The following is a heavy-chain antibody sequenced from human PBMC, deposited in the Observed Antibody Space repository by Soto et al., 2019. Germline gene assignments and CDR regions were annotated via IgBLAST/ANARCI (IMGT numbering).Heavy chain of an antibody. CDR3: ARDIGYCSSTSCYAGGWFDP. J-gene: IGHJ5*02. CDR1: GGTFSSYT. V-gene: IGHV1-69*08. Sequence: QVQLVQSGAEVKKPGSSVKVSCKASGGTFSSYTISWVRQAPGQGLEWMGRIIPILGIANYAQKFQGRVTMTADKSTSTAYMELSSLRSEDTAVYYCARDIGYCSSTSCYAGGWFDPWGQGTLVTVSS. CDR2: IIPILGIA. D-gene: IGHD2-2*03.